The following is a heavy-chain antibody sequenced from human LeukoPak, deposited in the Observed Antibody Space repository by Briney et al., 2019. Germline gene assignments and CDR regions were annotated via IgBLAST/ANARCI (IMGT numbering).Heavy chain of an antibody. Sequence: PSETLSLTCTVSGGSISSYYWSWIRQPPGKGLEWIGYIYYSGSTNYNPSLKSRVTISVDKSKNQFSLKLSSVTAADTAVYYCASWGLKNWFDPWGQGTLVTVSS. V-gene: IGHV4-59*12. D-gene: IGHD3-16*01. CDR1: GGSISSYY. CDR2: IYYSGST. CDR3: ASWGLKNWFDP. J-gene: IGHJ5*02.